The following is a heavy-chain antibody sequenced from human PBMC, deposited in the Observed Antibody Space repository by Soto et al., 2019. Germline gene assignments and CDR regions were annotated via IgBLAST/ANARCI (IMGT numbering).Heavy chain of an antibody. J-gene: IGHJ5*02. CDR1: GSSISSYY. D-gene: IGHD3-9*01. Sequence: SETLSLTCTVSGSSISSYYWSWIRQPPGKGLEWIGYIYYSGSTNYNPSFKSRVTLSADTSKNQFSLKLSYVTAAETAVYYCARLHLYDILTGYYTWFDPWGQGTLVTVSS. CDR2: IYYSGST. V-gene: IGHV4-59*08. CDR3: ARLHLYDILTGYYTWFDP.